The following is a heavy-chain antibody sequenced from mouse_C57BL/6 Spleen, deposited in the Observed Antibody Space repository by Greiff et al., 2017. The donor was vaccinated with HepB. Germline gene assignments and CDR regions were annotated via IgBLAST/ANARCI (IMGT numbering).Heavy chain of an antibody. V-gene: IGHV1-80*01. J-gene: IGHJ2*01. CDR1: GYAFSSYW. Sequence: QVQLQQSGAELVKPGASVKISCKASGYAFSSYWMNWVKQRPGKGLEWIGQIYPGDGDTNYNGKFKGKATLTADKASSTAYMQLSSLTSEDYAVYFCAIRGDYYGSSYDYFDVWGQGTTLTVSS. CDR2: IYPGDGDT. CDR3: AIRGDYYGSSYDYFDV. D-gene: IGHD1-1*01.